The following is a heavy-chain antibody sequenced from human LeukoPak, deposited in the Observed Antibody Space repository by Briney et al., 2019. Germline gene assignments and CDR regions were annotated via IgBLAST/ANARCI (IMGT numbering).Heavy chain of an antibody. CDR2: INHSGST. J-gene: IGHJ5*02. CDR1: GGSFSGYY. D-gene: IGHD6-13*01. Sequence: PSETLSLTCAVYGGSFSGYYWSWIRQPPGKGLEWIGEINHSGSTNYYPSLKSRVTISVDTSKNQFSLKLSSVTAADTAVYYCARAAPTPPAAAGNWFDPWGQGTLVTVSS. V-gene: IGHV4-34*01. CDR3: ARAAPTPPAAAGNWFDP.